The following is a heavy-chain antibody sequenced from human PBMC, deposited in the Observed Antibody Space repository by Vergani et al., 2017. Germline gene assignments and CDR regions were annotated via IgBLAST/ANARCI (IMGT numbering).Heavy chain of an antibody. Sequence: QVQLQESGPGLVKSSQTLSLTCTVSGGSISSGSYYWNWIRQPAGKGLEWIGSIYHSGSTHYNPSLKSRLTISLDTSKNQFSLNLSSVTAADTAVYYCARDGAMVRGPYGDWGQGTLVTVSS. J-gene: IGHJ1*01. CDR1: GGSISSGSYY. D-gene: IGHD3-10*01. V-gene: IGHV4-61*02. CDR3: ARDGAMVRGPYGD. CDR2: IYHSGST.